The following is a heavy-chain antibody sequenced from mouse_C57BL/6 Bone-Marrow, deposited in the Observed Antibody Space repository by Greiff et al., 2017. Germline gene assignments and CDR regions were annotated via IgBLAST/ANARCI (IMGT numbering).Heavy chain of an antibody. CDR3: ARGDYYGSSPYYAMDY. V-gene: IGHV5-16*01. CDR1: GFTFSDYY. D-gene: IGHD1-1*01. Sequence: EVKVVESEGGLVQPGSSMKLSCTASGFTFSDYYMAWVRQVPEKGLEWVANINYDGSSTYYLDSLKSRFIISRDNAKNILYLQMSSLKSEDTATYYCARGDYYGSSPYYAMDYWGQGTSVTVSS. J-gene: IGHJ4*01. CDR2: INYDGSST.